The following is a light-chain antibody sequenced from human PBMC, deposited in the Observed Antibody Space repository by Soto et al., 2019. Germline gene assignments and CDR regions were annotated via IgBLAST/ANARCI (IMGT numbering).Light chain of an antibody. CDR2: DAS. CDR1: QIVNNRY. J-gene: IGKJ1*01. Sequence: EIVLTQSPATLSFSPGERATLSCWSSQIVNNRYLAWYQQKPGLAPRLVVYDASTRATGIPERFAGSGSGTEFTLTISSLQSEDFAVYYCQQYNNWPRTFGQGTKVDIK. V-gene: IGKV3D-15*01. CDR3: QQYNNWPRT.